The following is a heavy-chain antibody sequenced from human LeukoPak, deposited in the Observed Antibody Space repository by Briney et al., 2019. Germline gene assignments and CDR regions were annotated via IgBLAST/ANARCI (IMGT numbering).Heavy chain of an antibody. Sequence: SVKVSCKASGGTFSSYAISWVRHAPGQGLEWMGGIIPIFGTANYAQKFQGRVTITTDESTSTAYMELSSLRSEDTAVYYWARDTLRGGFDYWGQGTPVTVSS. J-gene: IGHJ4*02. D-gene: IGHD4-17*01. CDR3: ARDTLRGGFDY. CDR2: IIPIFGTA. V-gene: IGHV1-69*05. CDR1: GGTFSSYA.